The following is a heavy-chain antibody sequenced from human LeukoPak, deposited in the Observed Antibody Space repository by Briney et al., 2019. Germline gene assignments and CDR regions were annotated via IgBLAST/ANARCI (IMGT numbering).Heavy chain of an antibody. CDR2: VSGSGGSP. J-gene: IGHJ4*02. CDR1: GFTFSNYA. Sequence: GGSLRLSCAASGFTFSNYAMSWVRRAPGKGLEWVSTVSGSGGSPYYADSVKGRLTISRDNSKNTLYLQMNSLRAEDTALYYCAKAPPVRSGHSAYDYWGQGTLVTVSS. D-gene: IGHD3-22*01. V-gene: IGHV3-23*01. CDR3: AKAPPVRSGHSAYDY.